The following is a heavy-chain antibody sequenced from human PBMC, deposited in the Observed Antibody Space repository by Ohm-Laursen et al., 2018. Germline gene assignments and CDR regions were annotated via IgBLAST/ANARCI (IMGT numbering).Heavy chain of an antibody. D-gene: IGHD3-22*01. CDR2: IKSKTDGGTT. Sequence: SLRLSCAASGFTFSNAWMSWVRQAPGKGLEWIGRIKSKTDGGTTDYAAPVKGRFTISRDDSKNTLYLQMNSLKTEDTAVYYCTTEVVVVITHTFDYWGQGTLVTVSS. CDR3: TTEVVVVITHTFDY. CDR1: GFTFSNAW. J-gene: IGHJ4*02. V-gene: IGHV3-15*01.